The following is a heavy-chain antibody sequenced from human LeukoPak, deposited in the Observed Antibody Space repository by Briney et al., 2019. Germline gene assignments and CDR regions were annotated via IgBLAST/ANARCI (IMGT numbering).Heavy chain of an antibody. J-gene: IGHJ6*03. CDR2: IYYSGST. D-gene: IGHD3-16*01. V-gene: IGHV4-59*01. Sequence: SETLSLTCTVSGGSISSYYWSWIRRPPGNGLEWSGYIYYSGSTNYNPSLKSRVTISVDTSKNQFSLKLSSVTAADTAVYYCARETSQKGAHYMDVWGKGTTITISS. CDR3: ARETSQKGAHYMDV. CDR1: GGSISSYY.